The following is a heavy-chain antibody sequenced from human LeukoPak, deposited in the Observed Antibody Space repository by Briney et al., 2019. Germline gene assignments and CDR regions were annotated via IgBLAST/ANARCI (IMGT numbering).Heavy chain of an antibody. CDR2: ISYDGSNK. CDR1: GFTLSNYN. J-gene: IGHJ5*02. D-gene: IGHD3-22*01. CDR3: ARDYSSAFDP. V-gene: IGHV3-30*03. Sequence: GGSLRLSCAASGFTLSNYNMNWVRQAPGKGLEWVAVISYDGSNKYYADSVKGRFTISRDNSKNTLYLQMNSLRAEDTAVYYCARDYSSAFDPWGQGTLVTVSS.